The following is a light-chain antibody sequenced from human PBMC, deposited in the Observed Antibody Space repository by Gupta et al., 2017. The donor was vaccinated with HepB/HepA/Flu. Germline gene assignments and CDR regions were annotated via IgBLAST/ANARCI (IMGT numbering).Light chain of an antibody. CDR3: NSYTSSSTVV. CDR2: DVS. Sequence: QSALTQPASVSGSPGQSIAISCTGTSSDVGAYNYVSWYQQHPSKAPKVIIYDVSNRPSGVSNRFSGSKSGNTASLIISGLQAEDEADYYCNSYTSSSTVVFGGGTKLTVL. CDR1: SSDVGAYNY. V-gene: IGLV2-14*03. J-gene: IGLJ2*01.